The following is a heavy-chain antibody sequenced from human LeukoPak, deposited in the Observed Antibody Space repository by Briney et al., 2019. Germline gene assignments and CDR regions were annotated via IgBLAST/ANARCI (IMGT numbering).Heavy chain of an antibody. CDR1: GGSISSGSYY. J-gene: IGHJ5*02. Sequence: SETLSLTCTVSGGSISSGSYYWSWIRQPAGKGLEWIGRVYTSGSTNYNPSLKSRVTISVDTSKNQFPLKLSSVTAADTAVYYCAREGRYNWNWFDPWGQGTLVTVSS. V-gene: IGHV4-61*02. D-gene: IGHD1-1*01. CDR2: VYTSGST. CDR3: AREGRYNWNWFDP.